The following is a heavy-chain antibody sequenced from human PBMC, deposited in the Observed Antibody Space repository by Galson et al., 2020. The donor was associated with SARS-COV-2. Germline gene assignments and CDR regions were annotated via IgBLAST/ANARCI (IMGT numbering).Heavy chain of an antibody. CDR1: GTSISSGSYS. D-gene: IGHD4-17*01. J-gene: IGHJ3*02. V-gene: IGHV4-30-2*01. CDR2: ISNSGGT. Sequence: QTLSLTCAVTGTSISSGSYSWNWIRQPPGKGLECIWYISNSGGTYYNPPLKSRVTISGDRSKNQFSLRLSSVTAADTAVYYCARLHYGEYAPEAFDIWGPGTRVTVSS. CDR3: ARLHYGEYAPEAFDI.